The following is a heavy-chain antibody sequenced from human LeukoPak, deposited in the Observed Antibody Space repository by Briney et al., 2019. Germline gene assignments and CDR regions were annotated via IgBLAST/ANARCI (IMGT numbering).Heavy chain of an antibody. CDR2: ISPIFGTA. D-gene: IGHD2-15*01. CDR3: ARVEVGNGFDP. CDR1: EGTFSIYA. Sequence: GASVKVSCKASEGTFSIYAISWVRQAPGQGLEWMGVISPIFGTANLAQKFQGRVTITADESTSTAYMELSILRSEDTAVYYCARVEVGNGFDPWGQGTLVTVSS. J-gene: IGHJ5*02. V-gene: IGHV1-69*13.